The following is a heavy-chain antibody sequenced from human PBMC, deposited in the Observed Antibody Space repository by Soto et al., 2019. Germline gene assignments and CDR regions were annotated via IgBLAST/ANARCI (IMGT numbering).Heavy chain of an antibody. J-gene: IGHJ4*02. V-gene: IGHV1-69*13. CDR1: GGTCSSYT. CDR3: ARDGTLYDSRAYYYLY. D-gene: IGHD3-22*01. CDR2: ITPMFGTP. Sequence: SVKVSCRASGGTCSSYTITWVRQAPGQGLEWMGGITPMFGTPNYAQKFRGRVMITADESTSTAYMELSSLRSEDTAMYFCARDGTLYDSRAYYYLYWGQGTLVTVSS.